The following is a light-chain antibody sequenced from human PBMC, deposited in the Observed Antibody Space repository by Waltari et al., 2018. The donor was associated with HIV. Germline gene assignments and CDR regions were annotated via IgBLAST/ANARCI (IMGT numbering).Light chain of an antibody. CDR2: DVT. J-gene: IGLJ2*01. Sequence: QSALTQPRSVSGSPGQSVTLSCTGTSSDIGAYNYVSWYQQHPGKVPKSIIYDVTERPSGVPDRYSGLKSGNTASLTISGLQADDEADYYCCSRAGRNPLFGGGTKLTVL. CDR3: CSRAGRNPL. CDR1: SSDIGAYNY. V-gene: IGLV2-11*01.